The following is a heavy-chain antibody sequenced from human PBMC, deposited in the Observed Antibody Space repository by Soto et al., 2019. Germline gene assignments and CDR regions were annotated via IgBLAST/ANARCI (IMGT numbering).Heavy chain of an antibody. Sequence: SETLSLTCTVSGGSISSDDYYWSWIRQAPGRGLEWIGYIHSSGSIYYNPSLKSRATISIDTAGNQFSLKVSAVTVADTAVYYCARDLDGLHDDTSGPFPRPGWGQGTLVTVSS. D-gene: IGHD3-22*01. V-gene: IGHV4-30-4*01. J-gene: IGHJ1*01. CDR2: IHSSGSI. CDR1: GGSISSDDYY. CDR3: ARDLDGLHDDTSGPFPRPG.